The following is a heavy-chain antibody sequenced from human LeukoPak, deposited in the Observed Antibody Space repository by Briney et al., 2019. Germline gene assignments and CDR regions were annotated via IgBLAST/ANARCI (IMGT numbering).Heavy chain of an antibody. J-gene: IGHJ4*02. Sequence: GGSLRLSGAASGFTFDDYAMHWVRQAPGKGREWVSGISWNSGSIGYADSVKGRFTISRDNAKNSLYLQMNSLRAEDTALYYCAKDMVATVTTSFDYWGQGTLVTVSS. CDR3: AKDMVATVTTSFDY. CDR1: GFTFDDYA. D-gene: IGHD4-17*01. V-gene: IGHV3-9*01. CDR2: ISWNSGSI.